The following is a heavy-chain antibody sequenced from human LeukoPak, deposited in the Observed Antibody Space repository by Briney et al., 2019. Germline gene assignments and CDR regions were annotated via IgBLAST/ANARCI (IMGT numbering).Heavy chain of an antibody. CDR2: INSDGSST. D-gene: IGHD3-9*01. Sequence: GGSLRLSCAASGFTFSSYGMHWVRQAPGKGLVWVSRINSDGSSTSYADSVKGRFTISRDNAKNTLYLQMNSLRAEDTAVYYCARAAYDILTGYYRTPYSMDVWGKGTTVIVSS. V-gene: IGHV3-74*01. CDR3: ARAAYDILTGYYRTPYSMDV. J-gene: IGHJ6*04. CDR1: GFTFSSYG.